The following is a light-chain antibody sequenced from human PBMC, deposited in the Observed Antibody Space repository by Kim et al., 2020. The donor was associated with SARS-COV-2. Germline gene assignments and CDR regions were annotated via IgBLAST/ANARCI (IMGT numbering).Light chain of an antibody. CDR3: QQYKNWALS. V-gene: IGKV3D-15*01. J-gene: IGKJ4*01. CDR1: RRISSD. CDR2: GSS. Sequence: VSPGERATLSCRASRRISSDLAWYQQRPGQTPRLLIYGSSTRATDIPARFSGSGSGTEFTLTISSLQSEDSAVYYCQQYKNWALSFGGGTKVDIK.